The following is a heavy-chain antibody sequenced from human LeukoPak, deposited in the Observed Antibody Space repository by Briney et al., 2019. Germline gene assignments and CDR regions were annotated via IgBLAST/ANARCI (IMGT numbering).Heavy chain of an antibody. J-gene: IGHJ4*02. CDR1: GYTFTSYG. Sequence: GASVKVSCKASGYTFTSYGISWVRQAPGQGLEWMGWISAYNGNTNYAQKLQGRVTMTTDKSTSTAYMELRSLRSDDTAVYYCARELRGYSYGYSRYFDYWGQGTLVTVSS. CDR2: ISAYNGNT. CDR3: ARELRGYSYGYSRYFDY. D-gene: IGHD5-18*01. V-gene: IGHV1-18*01.